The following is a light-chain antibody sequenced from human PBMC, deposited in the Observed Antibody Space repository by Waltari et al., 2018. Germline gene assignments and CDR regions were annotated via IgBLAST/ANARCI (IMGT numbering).Light chain of an antibody. V-gene: IGLV2-23*02. CDR3: CSCAGSTTVI. Sequence: QSALTQPASVSGSPGQSITISCTGTSSDVGGYNLVSWYQQHPGEVPKLMIYEVTKRPSGISNRFSASKSGNTASLTISGLQAEDEADYYCCSCAGSTTVIFGGGTRLTVL. CDR1: SSDVGGYNL. CDR2: EVT. J-gene: IGLJ2*01.